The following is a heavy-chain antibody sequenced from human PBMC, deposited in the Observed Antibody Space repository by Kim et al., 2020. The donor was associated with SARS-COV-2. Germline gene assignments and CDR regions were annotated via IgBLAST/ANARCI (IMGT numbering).Heavy chain of an antibody. D-gene: IGHD6-19*01. CDR3: ASSSGWDFDY. V-gene: IGHV3-23*01. CDR2: RK. Sequence: RKDYPDTVKGRCTISRDNSKNTLYRQRNSLRAEDTAVYYGASSSGWDFDYWGQGTLVTVSS. J-gene: IGHJ4*02.